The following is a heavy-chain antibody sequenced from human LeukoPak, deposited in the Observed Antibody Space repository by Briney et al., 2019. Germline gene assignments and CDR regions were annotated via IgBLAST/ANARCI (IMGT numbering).Heavy chain of an antibody. CDR2: IYHSGST. Sequence: PSETLSLTCTVSGYSISSGYYWGWIRQPPGKGLEWIGSIYHSGSTYYNPSLKSRVTISVDTSKNQFSLKLSSVTAADTAVYYCARVSLVPRVVVVAATGYFDYWGQGTLVTVSS. D-gene: IGHD2-15*01. CDR1: GYSISSGYY. CDR3: ARVSLVPRVVVVAATGYFDY. J-gene: IGHJ4*02. V-gene: IGHV4-38-2*02.